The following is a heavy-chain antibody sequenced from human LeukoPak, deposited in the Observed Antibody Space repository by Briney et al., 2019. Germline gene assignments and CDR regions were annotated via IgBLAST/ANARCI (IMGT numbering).Heavy chain of an antibody. J-gene: IGHJ4*02. CDR2: ISAYNGNT. D-gene: IGHD5-18*01. V-gene: IGHV1-18*01. CDR1: GYIFTSYG. Sequence: ASVKVSCKASGYIFTSYGISGVRQAPGQGLEWMGWISAYNGNTNYAQKLQGRVTMTTDTSTSTAYMELRSLRSDDTAVYYCASDKKVVVDTAMANYDYWGQGTLVTVSS. CDR3: ASDKKVVVDTAMANYDY.